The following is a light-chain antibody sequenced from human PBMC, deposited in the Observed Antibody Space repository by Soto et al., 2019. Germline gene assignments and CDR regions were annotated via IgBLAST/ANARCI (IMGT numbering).Light chain of an antibody. CDR2: AAS. J-gene: IGKJ3*01. V-gene: IGKV1-39*01. Sequence: DIQMTQSPSSLSASVGDRVTITCRASQSISSYLNWYQQKPGKAPKLLIYAASSLQSGVPSRFSGRGSGTDFTLTISRLQPEDFATYYCQQSYSTPQDFVPGTKVDIK. CDR3: QQSYSTPQD. CDR1: QSISSY.